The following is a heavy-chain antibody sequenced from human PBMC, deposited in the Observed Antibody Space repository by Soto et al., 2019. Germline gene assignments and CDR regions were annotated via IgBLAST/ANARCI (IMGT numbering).Heavy chain of an antibody. Sequence: EVQLLESGGGWVQPGGSLRLSCAASGFSFGTYNVNWVRQAPGRGLEWVSGLSDSGGTTHYAYSVKGRFTIARDKSKNKLYLQMNELKAEDTGVYYWAKHLIGGLLQSTFDLWGQGPKVTVSS. CDR3: AKHLIGGLLQSTFDL. J-gene: IGHJ4*02. D-gene: IGHD3-22*01. V-gene: IGHV3-23*01. CDR1: GFSFGTYN. CDR2: LSDSGGTT.